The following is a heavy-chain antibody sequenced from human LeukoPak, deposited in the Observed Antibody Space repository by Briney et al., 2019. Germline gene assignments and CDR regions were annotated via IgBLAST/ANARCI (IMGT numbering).Heavy chain of an antibody. Sequence: HPGGSLRLSCAASGFTFSKMNWVRQAPGKGLEWVSYISSSGSTIYYADSVKGRFTISRDNAKNSLYLQMSSLRAEDTAVYYCAGDPTSSWETAFDIWGQGTMVTVSS. J-gene: IGHJ3*02. CDR1: GFTFSK. CDR3: AGDPTSSWETAFDI. V-gene: IGHV3-48*03. D-gene: IGHD1-26*01. CDR2: ISSSGSTI.